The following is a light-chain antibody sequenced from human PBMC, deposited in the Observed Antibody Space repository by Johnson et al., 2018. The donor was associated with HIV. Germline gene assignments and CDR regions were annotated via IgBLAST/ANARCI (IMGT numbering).Light chain of an antibody. V-gene: IGLV1-51*02. Sequence: QSVLTQPPSVSAAPGQKVTISCSGTNSNIGDNYVSWYQQLPGTAPKLLIYENTKRPSGIPDRFSGSKSGTSATLGITGLQTGDEGDYYCVTWDRSLSAGGVFGTGTKVTVL. CDR1: NSNIGDNY. CDR2: ENT. J-gene: IGLJ1*01. CDR3: VTWDRSLSAGGV.